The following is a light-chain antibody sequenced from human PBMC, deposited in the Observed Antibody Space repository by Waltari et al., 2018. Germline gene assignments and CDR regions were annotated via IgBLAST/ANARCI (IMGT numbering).Light chain of an antibody. CDR1: QSVGTY. CDR3: QQRSNWTPHT. V-gene: IGKV3-11*01. CDR2: DAS. Sequence: EIVLTHSPATLSLSPGETATLSCRASQSVGTYLAWYQQKPGQAPRLLIYDASNRATGIPARFRGSGSGTDFTLTISSLEAEDFAVYYCQQRSNWTPHTFGQGARLEIK. J-gene: IGKJ2*01.